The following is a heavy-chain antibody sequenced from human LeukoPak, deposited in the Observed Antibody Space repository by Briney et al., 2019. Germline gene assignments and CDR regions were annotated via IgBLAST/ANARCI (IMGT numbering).Heavy chain of an antibody. CDR1: GFTFSSYS. D-gene: IGHD3-10*02. CDR2: ISSSSSYI. Sequence: GGSLRLSCAASGFTFSSYSMNWVRQAPGKGLEWVSSISSSSSYIYYADSVKGRFTISRDNAKDSLYLQMNSLRAEDTAVYYCARENGRGAIFDYWGQGTLVTVSS. CDR3: ARENGRGAIFDY. V-gene: IGHV3-21*01. J-gene: IGHJ4*02.